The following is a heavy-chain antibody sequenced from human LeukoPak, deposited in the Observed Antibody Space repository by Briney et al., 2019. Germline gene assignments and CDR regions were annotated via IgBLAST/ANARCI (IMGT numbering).Heavy chain of an antibody. V-gene: IGHV3-49*03. Sequence: PGRSLRLSCTASGFTFGDYAMSWFRQAPGKGLEWVGFIRSKAYGGTTEYAASVKGRFTISRDDSKSIAYLQMNSLKTEDTAVYYCTRDRGDILTGCSDYWGQGTLVTVSS. J-gene: IGHJ4*02. D-gene: IGHD3-9*01. CDR1: GFTFGDYA. CDR3: TRDRGDILTGCSDY. CDR2: IRSKAYGGTT.